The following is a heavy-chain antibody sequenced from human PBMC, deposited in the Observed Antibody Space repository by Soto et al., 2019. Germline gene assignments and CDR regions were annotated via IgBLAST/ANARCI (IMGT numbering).Heavy chain of an antibody. V-gene: IGHV3-48*03. CDR2: ISSSGSTI. D-gene: IGHD3-22*01. J-gene: IGHJ6*02. CDR1: GFTFSSYE. CDR3: AREFLGRRSSDHYYYGMDV. Sequence: GESLRLSCAASGFTFSSYEMNWVRQAPGKGLEWVSYISSSGSTIYYADSVKGRFTISRDNAKNSLYLQMNSLRAEDTAVYYCAREFLGRRSSDHYYYGMDVWGQGTTVTVSS.